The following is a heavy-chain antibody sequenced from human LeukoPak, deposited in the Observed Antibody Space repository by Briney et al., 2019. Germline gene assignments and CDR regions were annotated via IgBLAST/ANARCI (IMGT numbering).Heavy chain of an antibody. CDR3: ARLRGSRNY. Sequence: SETLSLTCTVSGGSISSRSYYWGWLRQPPGKGLEWIASIFYSGSTYHNPSLKSRVTISVDTSKSQFSLKLSSVTAADTAVYFCARLRGSRNYWGQGALVTVSS. V-gene: IGHV4-39*01. CDR1: GGSISSRSYY. J-gene: IGHJ4*02. CDR2: IFYSGST. D-gene: IGHD3-10*01.